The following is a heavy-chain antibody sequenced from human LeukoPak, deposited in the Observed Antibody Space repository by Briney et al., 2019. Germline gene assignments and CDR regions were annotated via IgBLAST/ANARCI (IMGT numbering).Heavy chain of an antibody. D-gene: IGHD2-15*01. V-gene: IGHV3-30*18. CDR3: AKSLVGFGDCSGGSCYPHWFDP. CDR1: GFTLSSYG. CDR2: ISYDGSNK. J-gene: IGHJ5*02. Sequence: GGSLRLSCAASGFTLSSYGMHWVRQAPGKGLEWVAVISYDGSNKYYADSVKGRFTISRDNSKNTLYLQMNSLRAEDTAVYYCAKSLVGFGDCSGGSCYPHWFDPWGQGTLVTVSS.